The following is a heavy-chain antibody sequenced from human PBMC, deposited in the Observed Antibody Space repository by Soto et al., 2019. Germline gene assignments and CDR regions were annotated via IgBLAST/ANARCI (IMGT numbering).Heavy chain of an antibody. D-gene: IGHD4-17*01. V-gene: IGHV4-30-2*01. CDR2: IYHSGST. CDR3: ARGVTTVTTFDY. J-gene: IGHJ4*02. Sequence: SETLSLPYAVSGGSISSGGYSCNWIRQPPGKGLEWIGYIYHSGSTYYNPSLKSRVTISVDRSKNQFSLKLSSVTAADTAVYYCARGVTTVTTFDYWGQGTLVTVSS. CDR1: GGSISSGGYS.